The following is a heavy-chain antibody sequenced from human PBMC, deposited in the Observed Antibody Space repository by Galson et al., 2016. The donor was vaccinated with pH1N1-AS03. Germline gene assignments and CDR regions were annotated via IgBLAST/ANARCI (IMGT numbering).Heavy chain of an antibody. D-gene: IGHD1-7*01. J-gene: IGHJ5*02. Sequence: SLRLSCAASGFTFNSYAMRWVRQAPGKGLEWVAAISYDGINKYYRDSVKGRFTVSRDNSKNTLNLQMNSLRPEDTAVYYCAKDGELELIGSGINWFDPWGQGPLVTVSS. V-gene: IGHV3-30*18. CDR1: GFTFNSYA. CDR2: ISYDGINK. CDR3: AKDGELELIGSGINWFDP.